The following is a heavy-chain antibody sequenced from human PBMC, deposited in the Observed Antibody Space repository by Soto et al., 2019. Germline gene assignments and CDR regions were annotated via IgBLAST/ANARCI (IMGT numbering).Heavy chain of an antibody. J-gene: IGHJ4*02. CDR1: GFTFSSYA. D-gene: IGHD6-6*01. CDR2: ISYDGSNK. V-gene: IGHV3-30-3*01. Sequence: QVQLVESGGGVVQPGRSLRLSCAASGFTFSSYAMHWVRQAPGKGLEWVAVISYDGSNKYYADSVKGRFTISRDNSKNPLYLQMNSLRAEDTAVYYCARVAPGGGSSSDYWGQGTLVTVSS. CDR3: ARVAPGGGSSSDY.